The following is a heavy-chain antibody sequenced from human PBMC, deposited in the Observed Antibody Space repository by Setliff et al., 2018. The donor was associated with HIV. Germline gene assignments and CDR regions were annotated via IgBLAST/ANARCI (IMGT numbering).Heavy chain of an antibody. CDR3: AKGTYSYDSSGPDY. CDR2: INSGGSSI. D-gene: IGHD3-22*01. Sequence: GGSLRLSCAASGFTFSSYWMHWVRQAPGKGLVWVSRINSGGSSISYADSVKGRFTISRDNSKNTLYLQMNSLRAEDTAVYYCAKGTYSYDSSGPDYWGQGTLVTVSS. J-gene: IGHJ4*02. CDR1: GFTFSSYW. V-gene: IGHV3-74*01.